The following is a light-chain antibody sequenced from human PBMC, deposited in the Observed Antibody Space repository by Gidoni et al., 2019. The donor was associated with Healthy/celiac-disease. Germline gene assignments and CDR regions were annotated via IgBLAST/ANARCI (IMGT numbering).Light chain of an antibody. J-gene: IGKJ3*01. Sequence: EIVLTQSPGTLSLSPGERATLSVRASQSVSSSYLAWQQQKPGQAPRLLIYGASSRATGIPDRFSGSGSGTDFTLTISRLEPEDFAVYYCQQYGSSRFTFGPXTKVDIK. CDR3: QQYGSSRFT. CDR1: QSVSSSY. V-gene: IGKV3-20*01. CDR2: GAS.